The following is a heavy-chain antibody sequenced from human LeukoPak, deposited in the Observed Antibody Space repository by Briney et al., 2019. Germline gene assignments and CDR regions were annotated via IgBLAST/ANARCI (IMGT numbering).Heavy chain of an antibody. CDR2: IYYSGST. Sequence: KPSETLSLTCTVSGGSISSYYWSWIRQPPGKGLEWIGYIYYSGSTNHNPSLKSRVTISVDTSKNQFSLKLSSVTAADAAVYYCARDVSYGSDYWGQGTLVTVSS. CDR3: ARDVSYGSDY. J-gene: IGHJ4*02. D-gene: IGHD5-18*01. V-gene: IGHV4-59*12. CDR1: GGSISSYY.